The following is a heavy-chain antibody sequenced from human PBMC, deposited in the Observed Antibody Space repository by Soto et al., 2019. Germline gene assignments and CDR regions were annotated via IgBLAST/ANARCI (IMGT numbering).Heavy chain of an antibody. J-gene: IGHJ5*02. Sequence: PSETLSLTCTVSGGSISSSSYYWGWIRQPQGKGLEAIGSLYYSASADYDLSAKIRVTLSEDRSKIQFSPPLSTVPAADTAVYYCASGSGLYNWFDPWGQGTLVTVSS. D-gene: IGHD2-15*01. V-gene: IGHV4-39*01. CDR1: GGSISSSSYY. CDR2: LYYSASA. CDR3: ASGSGLYNWFDP.